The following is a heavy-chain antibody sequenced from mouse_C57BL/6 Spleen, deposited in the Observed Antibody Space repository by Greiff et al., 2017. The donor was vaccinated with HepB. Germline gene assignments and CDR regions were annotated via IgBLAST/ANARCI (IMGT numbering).Heavy chain of an antibody. CDR2: ISDGGSYT. Sequence: VQLKESGGGLVKPGGSLKLSCAASGFTFSSYAMSWVRQTPEKRLEWVATISDGGSYTYYPDNVKGRFTISRDNAKNNLYLQMSHLKSEDTAMYYCAREYGSIFFYAMDYWGQGTSVTVSS. CDR1: GFTFSSYA. V-gene: IGHV5-4*01. D-gene: IGHD1-1*01. J-gene: IGHJ4*01. CDR3: AREYGSIFFYAMDY.